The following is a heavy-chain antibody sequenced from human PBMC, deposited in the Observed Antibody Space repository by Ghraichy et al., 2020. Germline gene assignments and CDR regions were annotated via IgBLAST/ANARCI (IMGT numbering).Heavy chain of an antibody. D-gene: IGHD1-26*01. V-gene: IGHV3-30*02. CDR2: IRFVGSKE. Sequence: GGSLRLSCAASGFTFSSFGMRWVRQAPGKGLEWVSFIRFVGSKESYADSVKGRFTISRDNSKNTLYLQLNSLRPEDTAVYYCAKDLRWELPGSFDHWGQGSLVTVSS. J-gene: IGHJ4*02. CDR3: AKDLRWELPGSFDH. CDR1: GFTFSSFG.